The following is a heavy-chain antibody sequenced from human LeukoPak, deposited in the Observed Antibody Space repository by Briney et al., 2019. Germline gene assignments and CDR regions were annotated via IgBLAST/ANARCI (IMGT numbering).Heavy chain of an antibody. CDR1: GFTVSTYY. CDR3: ARGLGYCTSTTCLLPFDY. V-gene: IGHV3-53*01. Sequence: GGSLRLSCAASGFTVSTYYMTWVRQAPGKELECVSVIYSGGSTYYADSVKGRFTVSRDNSKNTLYLQMNSLRAEDTAMYYCARGLGYCTSTTCLLPFDYWGQGTLVTVSS. J-gene: IGHJ4*02. CDR2: IYSGGST. D-gene: IGHD2-2*01.